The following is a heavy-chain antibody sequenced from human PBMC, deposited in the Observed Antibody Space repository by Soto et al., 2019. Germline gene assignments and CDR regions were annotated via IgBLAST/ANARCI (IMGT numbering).Heavy chain of an antibody. D-gene: IGHD2-2*01. J-gene: IGHJ6*02. V-gene: IGHV3-7*01. CDR3: AREGIVVVPAAQDDGMDV. CDR1: GFTFSNYY. Sequence: GSLRLSCAASGFTFSNYYMSWVRQAPGKGLEWVANIKQDGSDKYYVDSMKGRFTISRDNAKNSLYLQMNSLRAEDTAVYYCAREGIVVVPAAQDDGMDVWGQGTTVTVSS. CDR2: IKQDGSDK.